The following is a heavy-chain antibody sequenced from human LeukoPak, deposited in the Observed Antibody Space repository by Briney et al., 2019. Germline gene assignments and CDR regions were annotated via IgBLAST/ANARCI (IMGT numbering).Heavy chain of an antibody. D-gene: IGHD6-13*01. V-gene: IGHV1-69*04. Sequence: ASVRVSCKASGGTFSSYAISWVRQAPGQGLEWMGRIIPILGIANYAQKFQGRVTITADKSTSTAYMELSSLRSEDTAVYYCARDLSIAAAGTRDWFDPWGQGTLVTVSS. CDR3: ARDLSIAAAGTRDWFDP. CDR1: GGTFSSYA. J-gene: IGHJ5*02. CDR2: IIPILGIA.